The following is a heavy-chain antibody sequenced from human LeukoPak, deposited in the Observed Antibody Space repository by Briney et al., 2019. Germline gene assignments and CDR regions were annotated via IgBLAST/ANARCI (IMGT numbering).Heavy chain of an antibody. CDR3: ANTGYSSSWYPDWFDP. Sequence: GGSLRLSCAASGFTFSSYAMSWVRQAPGKGLEWVSAISGSGGSTCYADSVKGRFTISRDNSKNTLYLQMNSLRAEDTAVYYCANTGYSSSWYPDWFDPWGQGTLVTVSS. CDR2: ISGSGGST. J-gene: IGHJ5*02. V-gene: IGHV3-23*01. D-gene: IGHD6-13*01. CDR1: GFTFSSYA.